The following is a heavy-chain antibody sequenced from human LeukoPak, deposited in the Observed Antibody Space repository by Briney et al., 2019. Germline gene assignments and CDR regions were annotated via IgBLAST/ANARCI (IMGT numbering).Heavy chain of an antibody. J-gene: IGHJ4*02. Sequence: SETLSLTCGVSGASIRRYYWSWIRQPPAKGLEWIGYIYYGGSTNYNPSLKSRVTISVDTSKNQFSLKLSSVTAADTAVYYCARGFRGNIVVVPAAAFDYWGQGTLVTVSS. CDR2: IYYGGST. CDR1: GASIRRYY. CDR3: ARGFRGNIVVVPAAAFDY. D-gene: IGHD2-2*01. V-gene: IGHV4-59*12.